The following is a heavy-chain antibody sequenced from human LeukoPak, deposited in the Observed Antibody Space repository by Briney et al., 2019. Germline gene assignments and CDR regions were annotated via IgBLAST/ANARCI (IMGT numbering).Heavy chain of an antibody. CDR3: ARRSVAGVSNWFDP. D-gene: IGHD6-19*01. CDR2: ISDDGTT. Sequence: SETLSLTCAVYGGSFSGYFWSWIRQSPGKGLEWIGEISDDGTTNYNPSLKSRVTISLDTSKNQFSLKLSSMTAADTAVYYCARRSVAGVSNWFDPWGQGILVTVSS. J-gene: IGHJ5*02. CDR1: GGSFSGYF. V-gene: IGHV4-34*01.